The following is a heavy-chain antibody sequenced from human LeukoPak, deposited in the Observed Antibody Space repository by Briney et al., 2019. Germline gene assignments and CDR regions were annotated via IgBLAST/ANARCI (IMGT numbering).Heavy chain of an antibody. V-gene: IGHV1-69*05. Sequence: SVKVSCKASGGTFSSYAISWVRQAPGQGLEWMGGIIPIFGTAHYAQKLQGRVTITTDESTSTAYMELRSLRSEDTAVYYCARGQPEDIVVVPAAMEADYYYYYYMDVWGKGTTVTVSS. CDR2: IIPIFGTA. CDR3: ARGQPEDIVVVPAAMEADYYYYYYMDV. D-gene: IGHD2-2*01. J-gene: IGHJ6*03. CDR1: GGTFSSYA.